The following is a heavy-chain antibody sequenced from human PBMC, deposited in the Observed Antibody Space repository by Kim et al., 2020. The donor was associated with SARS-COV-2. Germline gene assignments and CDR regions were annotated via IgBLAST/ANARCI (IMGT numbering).Heavy chain of an antibody. CDR3: AKDPNILLREPGYYFDY. Sequence: VKGRFTISRDNSKNTLYLQMNSLRAEDTAVYYCAKDPNILLREPGYYFDYWGQGTLVTVSS. D-gene: IGHD1-26*01. J-gene: IGHJ4*02. V-gene: IGHV3-30*02.